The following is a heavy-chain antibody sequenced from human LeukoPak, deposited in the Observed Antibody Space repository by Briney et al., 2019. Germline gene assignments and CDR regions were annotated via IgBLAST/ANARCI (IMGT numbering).Heavy chain of an antibody. J-gene: IGHJ4*02. CDR1: GGSFSGYY. CDR2: INHSGST. Sequence: SETLFLTCAVYGGSFSGYYWSWIRQSPGKGLEWIGEINHSGSTNYNPSLKSRVTISVDTSKNQFSLKLSSVTAADTAVYYCARRLGYYYDSSGYYYWGQGTLVTVSS. CDR3: ARRLGYYYDSSGYYY. D-gene: IGHD3-22*01. V-gene: IGHV4-34*01.